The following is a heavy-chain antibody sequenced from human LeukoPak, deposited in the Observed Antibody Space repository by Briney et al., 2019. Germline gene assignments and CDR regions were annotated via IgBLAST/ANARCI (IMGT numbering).Heavy chain of an antibody. D-gene: IGHD4-17*01. CDR1: GYTFTSYA. CDR2: INAGNGNT. Sequence: ASVKVSCKASGYTFTSYAMHWVRQAPGQRLEWMGWINAGNGNTKYSQKFQGRVTITRDTSASTAYMELSSLRSEDTAVYYCARDPDYGDYDYYYGMDVWGQGTTVTVSS. V-gene: IGHV1-3*01. J-gene: IGHJ6*02. CDR3: ARDPDYGDYDYYYGMDV.